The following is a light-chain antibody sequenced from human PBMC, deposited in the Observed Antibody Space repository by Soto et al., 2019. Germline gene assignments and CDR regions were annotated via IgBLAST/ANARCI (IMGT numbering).Light chain of an antibody. CDR1: QSIISSS. CDR3: QQYGISPQT. CDR2: GVS. Sequence: EIVLTQSPDTLSLSPGERATLSCRASQSIISSSLAWYQQKPGQAPRLLIYGVSSRATGIPDRFSGSGSGTDFTLTINRLEPEDFAVYYCQQYGISPQTFGQGTKVEIK. J-gene: IGKJ1*01. V-gene: IGKV3-20*01.